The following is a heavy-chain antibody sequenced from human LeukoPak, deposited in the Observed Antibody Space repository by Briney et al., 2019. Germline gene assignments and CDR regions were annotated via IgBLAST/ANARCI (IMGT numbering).Heavy chain of an antibody. V-gene: IGHV3-7*01. D-gene: IGHD6-6*01. CDR2: IKQDGSEK. J-gene: IGHJ4*02. CDR3: ARFGGSSSLDY. CDR1: GFTFSSYW. Sequence: RGSLRLSCAASGFTFSSYWMSSVRQAPGKGLEWVANIKQDGSEKYYVDSVKGRFTISRDNAKNSLYLQMNSLRAEDTAVYYCARFGGSSSLDYWGQGTLVTVSS.